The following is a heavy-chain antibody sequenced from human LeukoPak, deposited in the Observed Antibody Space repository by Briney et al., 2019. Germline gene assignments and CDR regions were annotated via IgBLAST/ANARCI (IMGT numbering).Heavy chain of an antibody. D-gene: IGHD2-21*02. CDR2: IVVGSGNT. Sequence: GTSVKVSCKASVFTFTSSAVQWVRQARGQRLEWIGWIVVGSGNTNYAQKFQERVTITRDMSTSTAYMELSSLRSEDTAVYYCAADVGSVVTAMRHWGQGTLVTVSS. V-gene: IGHV1-58*01. CDR3: AADVGSVVTAMRH. CDR1: VFTFTSSA. J-gene: IGHJ1*01.